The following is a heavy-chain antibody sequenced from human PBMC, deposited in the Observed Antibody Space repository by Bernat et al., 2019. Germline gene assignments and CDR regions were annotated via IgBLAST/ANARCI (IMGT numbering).Heavy chain of an antibody. J-gene: IGHJ5*02. V-gene: IGHV4-34*01. CDR1: GGSFSGYY. CDR2: INPSGST. Sequence: QVQLQQWGAGLLKPSETLSLTCAVYGGSFSGYYWSWIRQPPGKGLEWIGAINPSGSTNYNPSLKSRVTISVETSKNQFSLKLSAVTAADTAVYYCARGRSQDRARRCTGGVCYTGSSSRYLNPWGQGTLVTVSS. CDR3: ARGRSQDRARRCTGGVCYTGSSSRYLNP. D-gene: IGHD2-8*02.